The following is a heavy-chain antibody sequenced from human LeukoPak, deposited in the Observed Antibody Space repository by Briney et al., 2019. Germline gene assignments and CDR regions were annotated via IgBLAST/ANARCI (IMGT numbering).Heavy chain of an antibody. CDR1: GFTLSRHP. CDR2: ISHDGGNK. J-gene: IGHJ4*02. Sequence: GGSLRLSCAASGFTLSRHPIFWVRQAPGKRLEWVAVISHDGGNKYYTDSVKGRFTISRDNAKTSLYLQMNSLRAEDTAVYYCARDLSGVTGYTYGRGIDYWGQGTLVTVSS. CDR3: ARDLSGVTGYTYGRGIDY. V-gene: IGHV3-30*04. D-gene: IGHD5-18*01.